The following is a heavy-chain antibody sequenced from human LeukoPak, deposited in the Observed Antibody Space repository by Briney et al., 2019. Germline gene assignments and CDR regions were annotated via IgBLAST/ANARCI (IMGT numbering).Heavy chain of an antibody. J-gene: IGHJ4*02. Sequence: GKSLRLSCAASGFTFSRYGIHWLRQAPGKGLEWVAVIWFDGSNQEYAESVKGRFTISRDNSKNTLHLQMTSLRVEDTAMYYCAKQGTFSSSSSWFLDSWGQGTLVTVSS. D-gene: IGHD6-13*01. CDR3: AKQGTFSSSSSWFLDS. CDR1: GFTFSRYG. V-gene: IGHV3-33*06. CDR2: IWFDGSNQ.